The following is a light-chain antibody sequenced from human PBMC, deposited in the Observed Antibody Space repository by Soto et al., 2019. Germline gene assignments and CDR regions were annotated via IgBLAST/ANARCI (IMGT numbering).Light chain of an antibody. CDR2: WAS. J-gene: IGKJ1*01. CDR3: QQYYSTPWP. Sequence: DIVMTQSPDSLAVSLGESATINCKSSQSVLYSSNNKNYLAWYQQKPGQPPKLLIYWASTRESGVPDRFSGSGSGTDFTLTISSLQAADVAVYYCQQYYSTPWPFGQGTKVDI. V-gene: IGKV4-1*01. CDR1: QSVLYSSNNKNY.